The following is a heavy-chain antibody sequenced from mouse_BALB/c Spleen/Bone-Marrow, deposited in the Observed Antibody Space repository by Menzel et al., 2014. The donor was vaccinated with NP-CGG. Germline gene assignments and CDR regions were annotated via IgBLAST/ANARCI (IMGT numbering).Heavy chain of an antibody. J-gene: IGHJ2*01. CDR2: IDPENGNT. CDR3: TRTYSFDY. Sequence: VQLKESGAELVRPGALVKLSCKAPGFNIKDYYMHWVKQRPEQGLEWIGWIDPENGNTIYDPKFQGKASITADTSSNTAYLQLSSLTSEDTAVYYCTRTYSFDYWGQGTTLTGSS. V-gene: IGHV14-1*02. CDR1: GFNIKDYY.